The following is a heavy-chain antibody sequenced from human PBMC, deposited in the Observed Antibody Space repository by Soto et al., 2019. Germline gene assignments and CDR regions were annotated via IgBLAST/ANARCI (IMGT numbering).Heavy chain of an antibody. CDR2: ISNSGGST. CDR3: AKNSNQITMIRGVGYFDY. CDR1: GFTFSNYG. V-gene: IGHV3-23*01. Sequence: SLRLSCAASGFTFSNYGMSWVRQAPGKGLEWVSSISNSGGSTYYADSVKGRFTISRDTSKNTLYLQMDSLRAEDTAIYYCAKNSNQITMIRGVGYFDYWGQGTLVTVSS. J-gene: IGHJ4*02. D-gene: IGHD3-10*01.